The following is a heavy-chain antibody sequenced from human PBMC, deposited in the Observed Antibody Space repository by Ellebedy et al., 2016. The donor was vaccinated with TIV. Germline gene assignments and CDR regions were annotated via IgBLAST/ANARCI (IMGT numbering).Heavy chain of an antibody. CDR2: INPNSGGT. J-gene: IGHJ1*01. CDR1: GYTFTSYD. CDR3: ARALVGATRRYFQH. V-gene: IGHV1-2*02. Sequence: ASVKVSCXASGYTFTSYDINWVRQATGQGLEWMGWINPNSGGTNYAQKFQGRVTMTRDTSISTAYMELSRLRSDDTAVYYCARALVGATRRYFQHWGQGTLVTVSS. D-gene: IGHD1-26*01.